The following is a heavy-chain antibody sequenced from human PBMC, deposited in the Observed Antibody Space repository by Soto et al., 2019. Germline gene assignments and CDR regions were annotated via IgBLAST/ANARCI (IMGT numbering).Heavy chain of an antibody. V-gene: IGHV4-59*08. Sequence: PSETLSLTCTVSGGSISSYYWSWIRQPPGKGLEWIGYIYYSGSTNYNPSLKSRVTISVDTSKNQFSLKLSSVTAADTAVYYRASQQLVHYYYGMDVWGQGTTVTVSS. CDR3: ASQQLVHYYYGMDV. CDR2: IYYSGST. D-gene: IGHD6-13*01. J-gene: IGHJ6*02. CDR1: GGSISSYY.